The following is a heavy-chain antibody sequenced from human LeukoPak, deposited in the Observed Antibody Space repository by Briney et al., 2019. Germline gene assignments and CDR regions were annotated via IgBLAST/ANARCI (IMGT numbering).Heavy chain of an antibody. J-gene: IGHJ4*02. CDR1: GFTFSSYG. V-gene: IGHV3-33*01. CDR3: ARNPGGALWFGELPEYFDY. Sequence: GGSLRLSCAASGFTFSSYGMHWVRQAPGKRLEWVAVIWYDGSNKYYADSVKGRFTISRDNSKNTLYLQMNSLRAEDTAVYYCARNPGGALWFGELPEYFDYWGQGTLVTVSS. CDR2: IWYDGSNK. D-gene: IGHD3-10*01.